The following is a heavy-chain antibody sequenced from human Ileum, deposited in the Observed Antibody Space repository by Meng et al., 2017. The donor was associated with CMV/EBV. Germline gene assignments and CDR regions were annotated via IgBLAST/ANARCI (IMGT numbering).Heavy chain of an antibody. CDR1: GFVFSRFA. V-gene: IGHV3-23*01. CDR2: LSGSGITT. CDR3: TKSPQELWFAENSFDP. Sequence: GESLKISCAASGFVFSRFAMNWVRLTPGKGLEWVSALSGSGITTYYADSVKGRFNISRDNTRNTLYLNMNSLRAEDTAVYYCTKSPQELWFAENSFDPWGQGTLVTVSS. D-gene: IGHD3-10*01. J-gene: IGHJ5*02.